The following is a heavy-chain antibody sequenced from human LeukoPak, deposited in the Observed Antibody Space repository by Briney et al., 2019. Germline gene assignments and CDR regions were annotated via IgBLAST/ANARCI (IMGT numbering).Heavy chain of an antibody. Sequence: QSGGSLRLSCAASGLTFRSSAMSWVRQAPGKGLGWVSAIDGSGQTTYYADSVKGRFTISRDNSKNTLYLQLTSLRVDDTAVYYCAKVATWTYFDSRGQGTLVTVSS. CDR3: AKVATWTYFDS. D-gene: IGHD3/OR15-3a*01. CDR2: IDGSGQTT. V-gene: IGHV3-23*01. CDR1: GLTFRSSA. J-gene: IGHJ4*02.